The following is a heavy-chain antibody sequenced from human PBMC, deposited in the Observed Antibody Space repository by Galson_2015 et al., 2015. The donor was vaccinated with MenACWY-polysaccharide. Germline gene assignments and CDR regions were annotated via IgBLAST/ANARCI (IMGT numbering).Heavy chain of an antibody. CDR1: GYTLTGYY. D-gene: IGHD6-13*01. CDR3: AREGPLYCTGWLGSYYNGMDV. CDR2: INPNSGGT. V-gene: IGHV1-2*06. J-gene: IGHJ6*02. Sequence: SVKVSCKASGYTLTGYYIHWVRQAPGQGLEWMGRINPNSGGTNYAQKFQGRVTMTRDKSISTAQMELSRLRSDDTAVYYCAREGPLYCTGWLGSYYNGMDVWGHGTTVTVSS.